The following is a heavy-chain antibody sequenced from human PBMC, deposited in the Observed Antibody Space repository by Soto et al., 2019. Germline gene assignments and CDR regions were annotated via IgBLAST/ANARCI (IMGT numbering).Heavy chain of an antibody. CDR2: LSDGGGST. J-gene: IGHJ5*02. CDR3: AKEGTTGPYNLFDP. D-gene: IGHD4-17*01. CDR1: GFTFSNYA. V-gene: IGHV3-23*01. Sequence: GGSLRLSCAASGFTFSNYAMSWVRQAPGKGLEWVSGLSDGGGSTFYADSVKGRFTISRDNAKNTLYLQMSSLRAEDTAVYYCAKEGTTGPYNLFDPWGQGTLVTVSS.